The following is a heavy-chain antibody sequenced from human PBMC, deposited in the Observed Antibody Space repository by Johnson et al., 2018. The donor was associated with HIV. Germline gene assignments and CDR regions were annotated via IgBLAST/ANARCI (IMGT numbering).Heavy chain of an antibody. CDR3: ARDGTARQGGFCAFDI. CDR1: GFTFSSYW. CDR2: IKQDGSEK. V-gene: IGHV3-7*05. Sequence: EVQVVESGGGLVQPGGSLRLSCAASGFTFSSYWMSWVRQAPGKGLEWVANIKQDGSEKYYVDSVKGRFTISRDNAKNSLYLQMNSLRAEDTAVYYCARDGTARQGGFCAFDIWGQGTMVTVSS. D-gene: IGHD6-6*01. J-gene: IGHJ3*02.